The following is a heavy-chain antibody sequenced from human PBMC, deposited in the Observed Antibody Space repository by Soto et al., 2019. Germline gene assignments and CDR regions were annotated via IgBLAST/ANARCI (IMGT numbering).Heavy chain of an antibody. D-gene: IGHD3-22*01. CDR2: ISHDGDNT. Sequence: PWGSLRITCAASGCIFSCYALNWVRQTPGKGLEWVAFISHDGDNTYYADSVKGRFSISRDNSNNTLYLQMNSLRTEDTAVFYCARPRYYYDSGTDSDAHPADYWGRGTLVTAPQ. J-gene: IGHJ4*02. CDR1: GCIFSCYA. CDR3: ARPRYYYDSGTDSDAHPADY. V-gene: IGHV3-30-3*01.